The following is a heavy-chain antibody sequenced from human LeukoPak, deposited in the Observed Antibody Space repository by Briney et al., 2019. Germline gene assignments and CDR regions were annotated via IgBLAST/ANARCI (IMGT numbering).Heavy chain of an antibody. J-gene: IGHJ6*03. CDR2: IIPIFDTA. Sequence: GASVKVSCKASGGTFSSYAISWVRQAPGQGLEWTGGIIPIFDTANYAQKFQGRVTITADKSTSTAYMELSSLRSEDTAVYYCARAPGYYYDSSGYYDYYYYMDVWGKGTTVTVSS. V-gene: IGHV1-69*06. CDR3: ARAPGYYYDSSGYYDYYYYMDV. CDR1: GGTFSSYA. D-gene: IGHD3-22*01.